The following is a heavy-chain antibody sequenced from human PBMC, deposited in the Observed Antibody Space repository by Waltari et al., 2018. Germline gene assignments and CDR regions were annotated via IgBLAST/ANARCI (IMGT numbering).Heavy chain of an antibody. V-gene: IGHV1-69*13. J-gene: IGHJ4*02. CDR1: GGTFSSYA. CDR2: IIPIFGTA. D-gene: IGHD1-26*01. CDR3: AREWYSGSYYQIEHFDY. Sequence: QVQLVQSGAEVKKPGSSVKVSCKASGGTFSSYAISWVRQAPAQGLEWMGGIIPIFGTANYAQKFQGRVTITADESTSTAYMELSSLRSEDTAVYYCAREWYSGSYYQIEHFDYWGQGTLVTVSS.